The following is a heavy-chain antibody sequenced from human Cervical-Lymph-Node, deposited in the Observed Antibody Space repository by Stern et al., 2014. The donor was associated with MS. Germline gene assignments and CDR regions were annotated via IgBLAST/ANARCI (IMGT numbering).Heavy chain of an antibody. Sequence: EVQLVESGGGLVQPGGSLKLSCVVSGLSFSDAAVHWVRQASGKGLEWVGRIRGQAKNYGNSYAASVQGRFTLSRTDSQNTAYLLMNSLKREDTAVYYCPPASAIWGQGTAVTVSS. J-gene: IGHJ3*02. CDR2: IRGQAKNYGN. CDR3: PPASAI. CDR1: GLSFSDAA. V-gene: IGHV3-73*01.